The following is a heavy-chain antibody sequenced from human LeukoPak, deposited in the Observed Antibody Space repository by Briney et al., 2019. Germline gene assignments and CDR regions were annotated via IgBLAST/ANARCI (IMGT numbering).Heavy chain of an antibody. J-gene: IGHJ4*02. V-gene: IGHV3-64D*06. CDR3: VKDREQWLVRHYFDY. CDR1: GFTFSSYA. Sequence: GGSLRLSCSASGFTFSSYAMHWVRQAPGKGLEYVSAISSNGGSTYYADSVKGRFTISRGNSKNTLYLQMSSLRAEDTAVYYCVKDREQWLVRHYFDYWGQGTLVTVSS. D-gene: IGHD6-19*01. CDR2: ISSNGGST.